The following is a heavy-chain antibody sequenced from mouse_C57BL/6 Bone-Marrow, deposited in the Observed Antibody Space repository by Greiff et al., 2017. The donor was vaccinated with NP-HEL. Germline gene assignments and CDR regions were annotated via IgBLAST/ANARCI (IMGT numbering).Heavy chain of an antibody. CDR3: ARKGYGRLFDY. CDR2: INPSSGYT. D-gene: IGHD1-1*01. Sequence: VQLVESGAELARPGASVKMSCKASGYTFTSYTMHWVKQRPGQGLEWIGYINPSSGYTKYNQKFKDKATLTSDKSSSTAYMQLSSLTSEDSAVYYCARKGYGRLFDYWGQGTTLTVSS. V-gene: IGHV1-4*01. CDR1: GYTFTSYT. J-gene: IGHJ2*01.